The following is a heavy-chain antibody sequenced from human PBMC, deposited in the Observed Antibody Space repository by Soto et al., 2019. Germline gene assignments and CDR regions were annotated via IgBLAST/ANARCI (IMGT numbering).Heavy chain of an antibody. Sequence: QVQLVESGGGVVQPGRSLRLSCAASGFMISSHGMHWIRQAPGKGLEWVAVIWYDGSNKYYADSVKGRFIISRDNSKNTLYLQMNSLRVEDTAVYYCGPDTLDYWGQGTLVTVSS. J-gene: IGHJ4*02. V-gene: IGHV3-33*01. CDR1: GFMISSHG. CDR3: GPDTLDY. CDR2: IWYDGSNK.